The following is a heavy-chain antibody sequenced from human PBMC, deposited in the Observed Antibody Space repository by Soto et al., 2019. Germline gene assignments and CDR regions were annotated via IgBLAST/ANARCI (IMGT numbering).Heavy chain of an antibody. J-gene: IGHJ5*01. Sequence: PGGSLRLSCAASGFKFRNYAIHWVRQAPGKGLEWVAVIWFDGSKKYYADSVKGRFTISRDNSKNTVYLDMNSLTADDSGVFYCARAHTMMILDRFDPWGQGTLVTVSS. CDR1: GFKFRNYA. D-gene: IGHD3-22*01. CDR3: ARAHTMMILDRFDP. V-gene: IGHV3-33*01. CDR2: IWFDGSKK.